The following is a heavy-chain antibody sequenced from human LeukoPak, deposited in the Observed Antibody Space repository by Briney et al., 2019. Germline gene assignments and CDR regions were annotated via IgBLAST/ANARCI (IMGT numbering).Heavy chain of an antibody. CDR2: IYYSGST. CDR3: ARAVVVAATVKWFDP. V-gene: IGHV4-59*01. D-gene: IGHD2-15*01. Sequence: SETLSLTCTVSGGSISGYYWSWIRQSPGKGLEWIGYIYYSGSTNYNPSLKSRVTMSVDTSKDHFSLKVSSVTAADTAVYYCARAVVVAATVKWFDPWGQGTLVTVSS. J-gene: IGHJ5*02. CDR1: GGSISGYY.